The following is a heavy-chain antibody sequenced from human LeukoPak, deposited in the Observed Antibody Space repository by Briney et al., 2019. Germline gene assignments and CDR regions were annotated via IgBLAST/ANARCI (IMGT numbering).Heavy chain of an antibody. V-gene: IGHV3-23*01. D-gene: IGHD6-19*01. CDR3: AKPRASGWLPMDV. CDR1: GFTFSSYA. Sequence: QTGGSLRLSCAASGFTFSSYAMSWVRQAPGKGLEWVSAISGSGGSTYYADSVKGRFTISRDNSKNTLYLQMSSLRAEDTAVYYCAKPRASGWLPMDVWGKGTTVTVSS. CDR2: ISGSGGST. J-gene: IGHJ6*03.